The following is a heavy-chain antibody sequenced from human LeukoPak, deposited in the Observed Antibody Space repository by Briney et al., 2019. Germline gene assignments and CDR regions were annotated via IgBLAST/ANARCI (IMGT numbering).Heavy chain of an antibody. J-gene: IGHJ4*02. CDR3: AKRSLGHDY. D-gene: IGHD4-17*01. V-gene: IGHV4-61*02. CDR1: GGPISSGRYY. CDR2: IYTSGST. Sequence: QVQLQEAGPGLVKPSQTLSLTCTVSGGPISSGRYYLSWIRQPAGKGLEWIGSIYTSGSTNYHPSLKSRVTISVETSKNQFSLKLSSVTAADTAVYYCAKRSLGHDYWGQGTLVTVSS.